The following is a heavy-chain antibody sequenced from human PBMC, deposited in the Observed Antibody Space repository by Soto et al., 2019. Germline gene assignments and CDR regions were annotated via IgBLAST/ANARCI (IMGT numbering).Heavy chain of an antibody. V-gene: IGHV5-51*01. J-gene: IGHJ6*02. CDR2: IYPGDSDT. CDR3: ATRVQDPGKYYYGMDV. CDR1: GYSFNIYW. D-gene: IGHD6-13*01. Sequence: GESLKISCKASGYSFNIYWIGWVRQMPGKGLEWMGIIYPGDSDTRYSPSFQGQVTISADKSISTAYLQWSSLKASDTAMYYCATRVQDPGKYYYGMDVWGQGTTVTVSS.